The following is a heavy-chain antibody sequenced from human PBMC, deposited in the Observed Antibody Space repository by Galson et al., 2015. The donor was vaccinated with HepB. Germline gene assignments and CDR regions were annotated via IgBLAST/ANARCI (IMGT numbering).Heavy chain of an antibody. J-gene: IGHJ4*02. CDR1: RFSFSNYW. D-gene: IGHD1-26*01. CDR2: IKEDGSAT. V-gene: IGHV3-7*01. CDR3: TRNRGWEQADY. Sequence: PRLSCAASRFSFSNYWINWVRQAPGKGLEYVGNIKEDGSATNYVHSVRGRFTISRDNAKNSVYLEMNSLRVDDTAVYYCTRNRGWEQADYWGQGALVTVSS.